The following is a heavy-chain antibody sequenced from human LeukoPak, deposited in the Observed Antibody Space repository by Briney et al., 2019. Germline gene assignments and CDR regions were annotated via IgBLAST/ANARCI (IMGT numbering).Heavy chain of an antibody. J-gene: IGHJ3*02. CDR3: ARDQHDNSGHDGFDI. CDR1: GYTFTTYG. CDR2: ISAYNGDT. D-gene: IGHD3-22*01. V-gene: IGHV1-18*01. Sequence: ASVKVSCKASGYTFTTYGISWVRQAPGQGLEWMGWISAYNGDTNYAQKVQGRVTMTTDTSTSTVYMELRSLRSDDTAVYYCARDQHDNSGHDGFDIWGQGTMVTVSS.